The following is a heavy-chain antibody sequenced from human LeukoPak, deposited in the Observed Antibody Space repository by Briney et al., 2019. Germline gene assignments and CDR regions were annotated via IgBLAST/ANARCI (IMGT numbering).Heavy chain of an antibody. CDR1: GGSFSGYY. J-gene: IGHJ4*02. CDR3: ARWSEGDIVVVPAAINQYYFDY. V-gene: IGHV4-34*01. CDR2: INHSGST. Sequence: SETLSLTCAVYGGSFSGYYWSWIRQPPGKGLEWIGEINHSGSTNYNPSLKSRVTIPVDTSKNQFSLKLSSVTAADTAVYYCARWSEGDIVVVPAAINQYYFDYWGQGTLVTVSS. D-gene: IGHD2-2*02.